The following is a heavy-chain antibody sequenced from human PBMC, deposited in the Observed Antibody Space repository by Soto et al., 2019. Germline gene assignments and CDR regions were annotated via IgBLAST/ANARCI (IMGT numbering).Heavy chain of an antibody. CDR3: ARVGHDYSNSGMDV. V-gene: IGHV5-10-1*01. D-gene: IGHD4-4*01. Sequence: PGESLKISCTASGYSFTTYWINWVRQMPGKGLEWMGKIDPGGSGTTYSPSFQGHVTISADKSITTAYLQWSSLKASDTAMYYCARVGHDYSNSGMDVWGQGTTVTVSS. J-gene: IGHJ6*02. CDR1: GYSFTTYW. CDR2: IDPGGSGT.